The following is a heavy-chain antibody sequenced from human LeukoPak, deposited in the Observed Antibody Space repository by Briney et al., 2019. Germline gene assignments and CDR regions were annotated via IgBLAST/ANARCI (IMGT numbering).Heavy chain of an antibody. D-gene: IGHD6-25*01. CDR3: TQGYSSVDY. Sequence: GGSLRLSCAASGFTFSSYAMSWVRQAPGKGLEWVGRIKSKTDGGTTDYAAPVKGRFTISRDDSKNTLYLQMNSLKTEDTAVYYCTQGYSSVDYWGQGTLVTVSS. V-gene: IGHV3-15*01. CDR2: IKSKTDGGTT. J-gene: IGHJ4*02. CDR1: GFTFSSYA.